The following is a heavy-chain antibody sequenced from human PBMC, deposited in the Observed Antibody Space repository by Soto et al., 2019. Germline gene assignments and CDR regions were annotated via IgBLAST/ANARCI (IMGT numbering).Heavy chain of an antibody. CDR3: ARSAGWYAVHA. CDR1: GDSVSSPYY. Sequence: QVQLQESGPGLVKPSGTLSLTCAVSGDSVSSPYYWGWVRQPPGKGLQRIGEVFHTGTTSYNPSLRGRVTISMDTSITQFSLDLSSVTAAVTAASYCARSAGWYAVHAWGPGTLVIVSS. V-gene: IGHV4-4*02. D-gene: IGHD6-19*01. J-gene: IGHJ5*02. CDR2: VFHTGTT.